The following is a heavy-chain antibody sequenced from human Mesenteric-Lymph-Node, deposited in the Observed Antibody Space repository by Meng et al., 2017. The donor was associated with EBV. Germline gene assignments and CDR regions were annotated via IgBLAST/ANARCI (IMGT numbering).Heavy chain of an antibody. CDR2: ISGHNGNT. CDR1: GYTFTGYG. J-gene: IGHJ4*02. Sequence: VRRVVRGAELKGPGDPVKFSCKASGYTFTGYGSSWVRQAPGQGLDWMGWISGHNGNTNYAQKFQGRVTLTTDTSTSTAYMELRSLRSDDTAVYYCVRDGDGIVPSINFDYWGQGTLVTVSS. D-gene: IGHD5-12*01. V-gene: IGHV1-18*01. CDR3: VRDGDGIVPSINFDY.